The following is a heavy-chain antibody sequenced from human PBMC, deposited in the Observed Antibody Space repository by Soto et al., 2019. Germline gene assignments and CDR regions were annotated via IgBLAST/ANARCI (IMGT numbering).Heavy chain of an antibody. D-gene: IGHD1-26*01. CDR2: ISAYYGNT. CDR1: GYTFTSYG. Sequence: QVQLVQSGAEVKKPGASVKVSCKASGYTFTSYGISWVRQAPGQGLEWMGWISAYYGNTKYAQKLHGRVTTTTDTSTSTAYMELRSMSSDDTAVYYCARDLGGSYYAPVDYWGQGTLVTVSS. CDR3: ARDLGGSYYAPVDY. V-gene: IGHV1-18*01. J-gene: IGHJ4*02.